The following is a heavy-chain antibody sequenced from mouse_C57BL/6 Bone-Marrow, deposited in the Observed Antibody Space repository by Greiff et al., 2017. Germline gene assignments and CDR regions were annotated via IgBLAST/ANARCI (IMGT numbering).Heavy chain of an antibody. Sequence: VQLQESGAELVRPGTSVKVSCKASGYAFTNYLIEWVKQRPGQGLEWIGVINPGSGGTNYNEKFKGKATLTADKSSSTAYMQLSSLTSEDSAVYFCALLCPWFAYWGQGTLVTVSA. CDR2: INPGSGGT. J-gene: IGHJ3*01. CDR1: GYAFTNYL. D-gene: IGHD2-1*01. V-gene: IGHV1-54*01. CDR3: ALLCPWFAY.